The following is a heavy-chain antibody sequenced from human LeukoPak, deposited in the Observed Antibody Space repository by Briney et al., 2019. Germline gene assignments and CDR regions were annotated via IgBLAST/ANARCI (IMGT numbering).Heavy chain of an antibody. CDR3: AKSPAAFHYYYFYMDV. CDR2: ISGSGINT. D-gene: IGHD2-2*01. Sequence: PGGSLRLSCAASGFTFSTYAMSWVRQAPGKGLEWVSAISGSGINTYYADSVKGRFTISRDNSKDTLYLQMNSLRAEDTAVYYCAKSPAAFHYYYFYMDVWGKGTTVTVSS. CDR1: GFTFSTYA. J-gene: IGHJ6*03. V-gene: IGHV3-23*01.